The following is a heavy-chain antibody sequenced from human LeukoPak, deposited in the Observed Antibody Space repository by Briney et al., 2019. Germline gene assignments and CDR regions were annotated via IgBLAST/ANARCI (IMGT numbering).Heavy chain of an antibody. Sequence: GGSLRLSCAASGFTFSNYEMNWVRQAPGKGLEWVSYISSSGSTIYYADSVKGRLTISRDNAKNSLYLQMNSLRAEDTAVYYCAQIYTYGSSQFDYWGQGTLVTVSS. V-gene: IGHV3-48*03. D-gene: IGHD5-18*01. J-gene: IGHJ4*02. CDR1: GFTFSNYE. CDR2: ISSSGSTI. CDR3: AQIYTYGSSQFDY.